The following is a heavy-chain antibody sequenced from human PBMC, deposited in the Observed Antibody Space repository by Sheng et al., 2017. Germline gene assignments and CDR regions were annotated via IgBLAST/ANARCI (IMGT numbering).Heavy chain of an antibody. CDR2: IIPILGIA. Sequence: QVQLVQSGAEVKKPGSSVKVSCKASGGTFSSYTISWVRQAPGQGLEWMGRIIPILGIANYAQKFQGRVTITADKSTSTAYMELSSLRSEDTAVYYCARDDCSSTSCYYYYYYMDVWGKGTTVTVSS. J-gene: IGHJ6*03. D-gene: IGHD2-2*01. V-gene: IGHV1-69*08. CDR1: GGTFSSYT. CDR3: ARDDCSSTSCYYYYYYMDV.